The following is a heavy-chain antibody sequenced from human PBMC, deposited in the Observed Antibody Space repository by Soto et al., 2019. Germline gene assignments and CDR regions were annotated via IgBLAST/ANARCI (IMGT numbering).Heavy chain of an antibody. CDR3: AKEVSYSSPWYPLGH. J-gene: IGHJ5*02. CDR1: EFTFSNYA. D-gene: IGHD6-13*01. Sequence: GGSLRLSCAASEFTFSNYAMSWVRQAPGKGLEWVAFIAYDGSKKDYEDSVKGRFTISRDNSKNTLNLQMNSLRAEDTAVYYCAKEVSYSSPWYPLGHWGQGTLVTVSS. CDR2: IAYDGSKK. V-gene: IGHV3-30*18.